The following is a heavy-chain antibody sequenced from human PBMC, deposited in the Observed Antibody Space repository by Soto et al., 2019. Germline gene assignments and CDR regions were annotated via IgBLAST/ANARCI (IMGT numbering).Heavy chain of an antibody. CDR1: GGTFSSYA. J-gene: IGHJ6*02. Sequence: QVQLVQSGAEVKQPGSSVKVSCKASGGTFSSYAISWVRQAPGQGLEWMGGIIPIFGTANYAQKFQGRVTITADESTSTAYMELSSLRSEDTAVYYCASGAFWSDFRRAVYYYGMDVWGQGTTVTVSS. CDR3: ASGAFWSDFRRAVYYYGMDV. D-gene: IGHD3-3*01. CDR2: IIPIFGTA. V-gene: IGHV1-69*01.